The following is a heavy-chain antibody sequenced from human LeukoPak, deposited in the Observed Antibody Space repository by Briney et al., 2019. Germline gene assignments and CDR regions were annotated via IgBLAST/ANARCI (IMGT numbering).Heavy chain of an antibody. J-gene: IGHJ6*03. D-gene: IGHD3-10*01. V-gene: IGHV1-2*02. CDR1: GYTFTGYY. Sequence: GASVKVSCKASGYTFTGYYMHWVRQAPGQGLEWMGWINPNSGGTNYAQKFQGRVTMTRDTSISTAYMEPSSLRSEDTAVYYCARVALLRGINYYMDVWGKGNPGHRLL. CDR2: INPNSGGT. CDR3: ARVALLRGINYYMDV.